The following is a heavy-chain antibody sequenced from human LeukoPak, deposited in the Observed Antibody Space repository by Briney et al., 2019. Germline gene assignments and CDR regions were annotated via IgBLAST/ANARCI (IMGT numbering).Heavy chain of an antibody. V-gene: IGHV3-9*01. D-gene: IGHD1-26*01. Sequence: GGSLRLSCVASGFSLEDYAMHWVRQAPGKGLEWVSGISWNSGVTGYADSVRGRFTIYRDNAKNSLYLQMHSLRVEDTALYYCAKDRGISPSYYMDVWGKGTTVTVSS. CDR3: AKDRGISPSYYMDV. CDR2: ISWNSGVT. CDR1: GFSLEDYA. J-gene: IGHJ6*03.